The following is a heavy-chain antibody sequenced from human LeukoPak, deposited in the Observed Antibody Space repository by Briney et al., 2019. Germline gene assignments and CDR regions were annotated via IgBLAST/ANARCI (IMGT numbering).Heavy chain of an antibody. Sequence: GGSLRLSCAASGFTFSSYWMHWVRQAPGKGLVWVSRINTDGSSTNYADSVKGRFTMSRDNAKNTLYLQMNSLRAEDTAVYSCAREITTNGGRYFDYWGQGTLVTVSS. J-gene: IGHJ4*02. CDR1: GFTFSSYW. V-gene: IGHV3-74*01. D-gene: IGHD7-27*01. CDR3: AREITTNGGRYFDY. CDR2: INTDGSST.